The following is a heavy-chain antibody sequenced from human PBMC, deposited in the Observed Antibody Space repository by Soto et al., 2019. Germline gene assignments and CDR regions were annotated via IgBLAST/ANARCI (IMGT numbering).Heavy chain of an antibody. J-gene: IGHJ6*02. D-gene: IGHD2-21*02. Sequence: QVQLVQSGAEVRKPGASVKVSCRASGYSLTDYYIHWVRQAPGQGLEWLGWINPNTGVTHFAQKFQGWVTMTRDTSISTAYMELNRLTSDDTAVYYCVRSPGDFRYGLDVWGQGTTVTVSS. CDR2: INPNTGVT. CDR1: GYSLTDYY. CDR3: VRSPGDFRYGLDV. V-gene: IGHV1-2*04.